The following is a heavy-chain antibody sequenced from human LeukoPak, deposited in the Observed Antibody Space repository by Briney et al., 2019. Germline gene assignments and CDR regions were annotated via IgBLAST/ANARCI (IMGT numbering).Heavy chain of an antibody. CDR3: ARDMYYGSGSYYNGPESRYWFDP. CDR2: IYYSGST. D-gene: IGHD3-10*01. Sequence: SETLSLTCTVSGGSISSSSYYWGWIRQPPGKGLEWIGSIYYSGSTYYNPSLKSRVTISVDTSKNQFSLKLSSVTAADTAVYYCARDMYYGSGSYYNGPESRYWFDPWGQGTLVTVSS. V-gene: IGHV4-39*07. J-gene: IGHJ5*02. CDR1: GGSISSSSYY.